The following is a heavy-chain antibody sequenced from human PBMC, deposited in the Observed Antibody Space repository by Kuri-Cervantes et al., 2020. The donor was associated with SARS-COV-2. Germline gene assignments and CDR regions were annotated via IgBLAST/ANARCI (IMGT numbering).Heavy chain of an antibody. Sequence: SQTLSLTCAVSGYSISSGYYWGWIRQPPGKGLEWIGSIYHSGSTYYNPSLKSRVTISVDTSKNQFSLKLSSVTAADTAVYYCARVNARWYTSPGYYYYYMDVWGKGTTVTVSS. CDR3: ARVNARWYTSPGYYYYYMDV. V-gene: IGHV4-38-2*01. D-gene: IGHD4-23*01. J-gene: IGHJ6*03. CDR2: IYHSGST. CDR1: GYSISSGYY.